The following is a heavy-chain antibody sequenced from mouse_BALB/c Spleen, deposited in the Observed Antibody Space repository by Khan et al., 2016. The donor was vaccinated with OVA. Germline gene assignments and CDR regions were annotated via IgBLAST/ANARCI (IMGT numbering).Heavy chain of an antibody. V-gene: IGHV3-2*02. Sequence: EVQLQESGPGLVKPSQSLSLTCTVTGYSITSDYAWNWIRQFPGNKLEWMGYISYSGSTRYNPSLKSRISIIRDTSKNQFFLQLNSVTTEDTATXYCARRAYYGNWYFDVWGAGTTVTVSS. CDR2: ISYSGST. J-gene: IGHJ1*01. CDR1: GYSITSDYA. D-gene: IGHD2-1*01. CDR3: ARRAYYGNWYFDV.